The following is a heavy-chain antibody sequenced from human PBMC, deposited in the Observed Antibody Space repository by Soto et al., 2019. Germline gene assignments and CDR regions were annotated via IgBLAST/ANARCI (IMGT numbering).Heavy chain of an antibody. CDR1: GGSISSYY. CDR3: ARGVVPAARNWFDP. CDR2: IYYSGST. D-gene: IGHD2-2*01. J-gene: IGHJ5*02. V-gene: IGHV4-59*01. Sequence: SLTCTVSGGSISSYYWSWIRQPPGKGLEWIGYIYYSGSTNYNPSLKSRVTISVDTSKNQFSLKLSSVTAADTAVYYCARGVVPAARNWFDPWGQGTLVTVSS.